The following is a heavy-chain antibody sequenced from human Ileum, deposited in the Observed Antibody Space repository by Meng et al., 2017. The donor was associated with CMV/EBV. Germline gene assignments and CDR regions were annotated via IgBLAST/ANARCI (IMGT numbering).Heavy chain of an antibody. Sequence: ASVKVSCKASGYTFSSYGISWVRQAPGQGLEWMGWISAYNGNTNYAQKSQGRVTMTTDTSTSTAYMEVRSLRSDDTAVYYCARVKQDIVVVVAVTAFDPWGQGTLVTVSS. V-gene: IGHV1-18*01. J-gene: IGHJ5*02. CDR1: GYTFSSYG. D-gene: IGHD2-15*01. CDR3: ARVKQDIVVVVAVTAFDP. CDR2: ISAYNGNT.